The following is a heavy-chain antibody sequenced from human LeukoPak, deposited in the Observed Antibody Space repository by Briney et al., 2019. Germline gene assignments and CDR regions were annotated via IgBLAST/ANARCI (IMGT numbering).Heavy chain of an antibody. Sequence: SETLSLTCTVSGNSFGDYYWSWIRQPAGKGLDGIGRIYTSGSTTYNPSLKSRVTMSVDTSKSQFSLNLMSVTAADTAVYYCTRDTGTTGEVKFDPWGQGTLVTVSS. D-gene: IGHD4-17*01. V-gene: IGHV4-4*07. CDR2: IYTSGST. J-gene: IGHJ5*02. CDR3: TRDTGTTGEVKFDP. CDR1: GNSFGDYY.